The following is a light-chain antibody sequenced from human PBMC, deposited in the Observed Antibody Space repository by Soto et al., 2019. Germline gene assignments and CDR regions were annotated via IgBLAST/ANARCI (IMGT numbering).Light chain of an antibody. J-gene: IGKJ4*01. V-gene: IGKV1-39*01. Sequence: DIQMTQSPSSLSTSVGDRVTITCRASQGISTFLNWYQQKPGKAPRLLIYAASRLQSGVPARFSGSGVETDFTLTITSLQPEECGLYYCQQSYALVRTFGGGTKVE. CDR2: AAS. CDR1: QGISTF. CDR3: QQSYALVRT.